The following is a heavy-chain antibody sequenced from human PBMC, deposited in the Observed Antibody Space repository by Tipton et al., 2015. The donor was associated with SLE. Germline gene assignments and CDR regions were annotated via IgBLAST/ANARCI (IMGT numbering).Heavy chain of an antibody. J-gene: IGHJ4*02. CDR3: ARSDIVDTSTDYLDY. Sequence: QLVQSGAEVKKPGASVKIYCKASGYTFTSYAVHWVRQAPGQRLEWMGWINAGNGYTKYSRSFQGRVTITRDTSATTAYMELSSLRSEDTAVYYCARSDIVDTSTDYLDYWGQGVLVTVSS. D-gene: IGHD5-12*01. CDR2: INAGNGYT. CDR1: GYTFTSYA. V-gene: IGHV1-3*01.